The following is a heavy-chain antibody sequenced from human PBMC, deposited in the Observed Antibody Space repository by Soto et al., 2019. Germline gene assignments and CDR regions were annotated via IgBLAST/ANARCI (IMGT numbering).Heavy chain of an antibody. V-gene: IGHV3-23*01. D-gene: IGHD3-3*01. CDR3: VNSAYDFWSSPDY. CDR2: ISGNGGRT. Sequence: GGSLRLSCAAPGFTFSSFSLTRVRQAPGKGLEWVSGISGNGGRTYYADSVKGRFTISRDNSKNTLYLQANSLRAEDTAVYYCVNSAYDFWSSPDYWGQGTLVTVSS. J-gene: IGHJ4*02. CDR1: GFTFSSFS.